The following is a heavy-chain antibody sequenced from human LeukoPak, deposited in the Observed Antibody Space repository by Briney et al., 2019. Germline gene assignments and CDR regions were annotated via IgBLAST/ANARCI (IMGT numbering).Heavy chain of an antibody. J-gene: IGHJ4*02. CDR3: ARDAQGPYYYDSIGYSRLDY. V-gene: IGHV3-7*01. CDR2: ITKVGSDE. CDR1: GFTFSSFW. Sequence: GGSLRLSCAASGFTFSSFWMRWVRQAPGKGREWVAKITKVGSDENYVDSVKGRFTIARDNPTNSLYLQINSLRAEDRAVYDCARDAQGPYYYDSIGYSRLDYWGQGTLVTVSS. D-gene: IGHD3-22*01.